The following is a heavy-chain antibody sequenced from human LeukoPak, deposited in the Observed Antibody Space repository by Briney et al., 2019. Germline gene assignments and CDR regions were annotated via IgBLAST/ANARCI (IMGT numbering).Heavy chain of an antibody. D-gene: IGHD3-10*01. Sequence: GGSLRLSCAASGFTFSSYAMNWVRQAPGKGLEWVSIISSSDNTTYYADSVKGRFTISRDNSKNTLYLQMNTLRAEDTAVYYCAARKLGVYYPFDYWGQGTLVTVSS. CDR3: AARKLGVYYPFDY. CDR1: GFTFSSYA. J-gene: IGHJ4*02. V-gene: IGHV3-23*01. CDR2: ISSSDNTT.